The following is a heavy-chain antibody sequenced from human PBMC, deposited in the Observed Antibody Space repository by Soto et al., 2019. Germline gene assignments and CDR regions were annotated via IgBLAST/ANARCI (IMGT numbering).Heavy chain of an antibody. Sequence: QVQLVQSGAEVKKPGASVKVSCKASGGTFSSYAISWVRQAPGQGLEWMGGIIPIFGTANYAQKFQGRVTITADESTSTAYMEVSSLRSEDTAVYYCAGAGGYYYDSSGYSEADYWGQGTLVTVSS. CDR1: GGTFSSYA. J-gene: IGHJ4*02. V-gene: IGHV1-69*01. CDR3: AGAGGYYYDSSGYSEADY. CDR2: IIPIFGTA. D-gene: IGHD3-22*01.